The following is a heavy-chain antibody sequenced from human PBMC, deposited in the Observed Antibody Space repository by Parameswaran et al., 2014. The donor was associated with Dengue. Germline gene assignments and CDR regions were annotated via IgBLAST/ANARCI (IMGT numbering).Heavy chain of an antibody. V-gene: IGHV1-3*01. D-gene: IGHD1-14*01. Sequence: WVRQAPGQGLEWMGWINAGNGNTKYSQKFRGRVTITRDTSASAAYMELSRLTSEDTAVYYCERDPDDYWGQGTLVTVSS. J-gene: IGHJ4*02. CDR3: ERDPDDY. CDR2: INAGNGNT.